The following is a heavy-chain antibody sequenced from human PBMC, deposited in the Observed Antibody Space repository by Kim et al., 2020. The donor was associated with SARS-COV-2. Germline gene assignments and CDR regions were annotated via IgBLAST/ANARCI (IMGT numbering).Heavy chain of an antibody. J-gene: IGHJ6*03. CDR3: ARAPGNYYFYMDV. V-gene: IGHV4-31*02. Sequence: SSNPSLKSRVTISPDASKNQFSLRVRPVTAADTTVYYCARAPGNYYFYMDVWSEGTAVTVSS.